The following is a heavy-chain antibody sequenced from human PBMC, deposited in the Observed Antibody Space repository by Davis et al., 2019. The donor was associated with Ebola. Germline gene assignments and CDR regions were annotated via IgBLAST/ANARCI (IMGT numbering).Heavy chain of an antibody. D-gene: IGHD5-18*01. J-gene: IGHJ4*02. CDR1: GYTFTSYG. V-gene: IGHV1-18*04. CDR2: IITDNGNR. Sequence: ASVKVSCKASGYTFTSYGISWVRQAPGQGLEWMGWIITDNGNRNYAQKFQGRVTITADKSTSTAYMELSSLRSEDTAVYYCAFLGGYSYGLGYWGQGTLVTVSS. CDR3: AFLGGYSYGLGY.